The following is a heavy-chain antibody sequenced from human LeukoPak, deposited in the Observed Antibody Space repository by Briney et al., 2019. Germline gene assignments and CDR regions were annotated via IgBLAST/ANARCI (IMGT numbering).Heavy chain of an antibody. CDR2: INSDGSST. V-gene: IGHV3-74*01. D-gene: IGHD3-22*01. CDR3: ARVPYYDSSGPRGAFDI. Sequence: PGGSLRLSCAASGFTFSSYWTHWVRQAPGKVLVWVSRINSDGSSTSYADSVTGRFTISRDNAKNTLYLQMNSLRAEDTAVYYCARVPYYDSSGPRGAFDIWGQGTMVTVSS. J-gene: IGHJ3*02. CDR1: GFTFSSYW.